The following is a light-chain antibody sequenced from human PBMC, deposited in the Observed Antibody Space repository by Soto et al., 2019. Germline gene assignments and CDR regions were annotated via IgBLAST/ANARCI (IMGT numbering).Light chain of an antibody. V-gene: IGLV2-14*01. CDR2: EVS. CDR3: SSYTAGGTI. CDR1: SDDVSGYYY. Sequence: QSALTQPASVSGSPGQSITISCTGTSDDVSGYYYVSWYQQLPGKAPKLMISEVSNRPSGVSNRFSGSKSGNTASLTISGLQAEDEADYYCSSYTAGGTIFGTGTKLTVL. J-gene: IGLJ1*01.